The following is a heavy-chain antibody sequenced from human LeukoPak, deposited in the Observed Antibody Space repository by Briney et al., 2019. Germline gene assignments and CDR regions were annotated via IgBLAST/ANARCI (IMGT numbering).Heavy chain of an antibody. CDR2: INPNGGAI. CDR1: GYTFIGNY. D-gene: IGHD1-1*01. J-gene: IGHJ5*02. V-gene: IGHV1-2*02. Sequence: ASVRVSCKASGYTFIGNYMHWVRQAPGQALEWMGWINPNGGAINYAQKFQGRVTLTRDTSRNTAYMEINRLTSDDTAVYYCVKPSRGPYYWFDLWGQGTLVTVSS. CDR3: VKPSRGPYYWFDL.